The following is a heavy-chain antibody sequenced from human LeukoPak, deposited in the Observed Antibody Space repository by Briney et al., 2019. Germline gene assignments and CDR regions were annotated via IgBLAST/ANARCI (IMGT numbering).Heavy chain of an antibody. Sequence: PGGSLRLSCAASGFTFSSYAMSWVRQAPGKGLEWVANIEQDGSEKYYVDSVKGRFTISRDNAKNSLYLQMNSLRAEDTAVYYCARVQHARGDFDYWGQGTLVTVSS. D-gene: IGHD3-10*01. CDR1: GFTFSSYA. CDR3: ARVQHARGDFDY. V-gene: IGHV3-7*01. J-gene: IGHJ4*02. CDR2: IEQDGSEK.